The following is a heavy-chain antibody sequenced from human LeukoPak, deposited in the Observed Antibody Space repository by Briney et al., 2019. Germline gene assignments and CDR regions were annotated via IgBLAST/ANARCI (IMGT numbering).Heavy chain of an antibody. CDR3: ARWTGDCSGGSCYSDWFDP. Sequence: GASVKVSCKASGGTFISYAISWVRQAPGQGLEWMGGIIPIFGTANYAQKFQGRVTITADESTSTAYMELSSLRSEDTAVYYCARWTGDCSGGSCYSDWFDPWGQGTLVTVSS. CDR1: GGTFISYA. CDR2: IIPIFGTA. J-gene: IGHJ5*02. D-gene: IGHD2-15*01. V-gene: IGHV1-69*13.